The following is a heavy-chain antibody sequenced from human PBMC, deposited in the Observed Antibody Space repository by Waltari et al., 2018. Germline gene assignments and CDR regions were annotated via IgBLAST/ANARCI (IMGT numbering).Heavy chain of an antibody. CDR2: IYYSGST. Sequence: QLQLQESGPGLVKPSETLSLTCTVSGGSISSSSYYWGWIRQSPGKGLEWIGSIYYSGSTYYNPTLKSRVTISGDTSKNQFSLKLGSVTAADTAVYYCARHWKKSGYRFDPWGQGTLVTVSS. V-gene: IGHV4-39*01. CDR3: ARHWKKSGYRFDP. D-gene: IGHD5-12*01. CDR1: GGSISSSSYY. J-gene: IGHJ5*02.